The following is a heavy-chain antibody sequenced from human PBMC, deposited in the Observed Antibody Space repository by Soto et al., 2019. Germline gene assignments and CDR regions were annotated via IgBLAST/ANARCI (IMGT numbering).Heavy chain of an antibody. CDR2: IIPIFGTA. Sequence: SVKVSCKASGGTFSSYAISWVRQAPGQGLEWMGGIIPIFGTANYAQKFQGRVTITADESTSTAYMELSGLRSEDTAVYYCAGGSMVYYYYYYGMDVWGQGTTVTVSS. CDR3: AGGSMVYYYYYYGMDV. J-gene: IGHJ6*02. CDR1: GGTFSSYA. D-gene: IGHD3-10*01. V-gene: IGHV1-69*13.